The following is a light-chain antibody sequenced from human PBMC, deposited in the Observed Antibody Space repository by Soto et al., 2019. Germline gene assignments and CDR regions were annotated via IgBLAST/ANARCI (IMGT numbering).Light chain of an antibody. Sequence: LTQPASVSGSPGQSITISCTGTATDIDAYNYVSWYLQYPGKAPKLLIYGVSNRPSGASGRFSGSKSDNTASLTISGLQAEDEGDYYCCSYARGSTYVFGTGTKVTVL. CDR3: CSYARGSTYV. CDR1: ATDIDAYNY. CDR2: GVS. V-gene: IGLV2-14*01. J-gene: IGLJ1*01.